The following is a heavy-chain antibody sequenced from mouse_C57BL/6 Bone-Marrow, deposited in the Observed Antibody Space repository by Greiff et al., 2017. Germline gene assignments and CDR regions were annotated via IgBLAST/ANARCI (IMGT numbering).Heavy chain of an antibody. CDR1: GFTFSSYA. CDR2: ISDGGSYT. J-gene: IGHJ2*01. Sequence: EVMLVESGGGLVKPGGSLKLSCAASGFTFSSYAMSWVRQTPEKRLEWVATISDGGSYTYYPDNVKGRFTISRDNAKNNLYLQMSHLKSEDTAMYYCARDWDGYYGCYFDYWGQGTTLTVSS. CDR3: ARDWDGYYGCYFDY. V-gene: IGHV5-4*01. D-gene: IGHD2-3*01.